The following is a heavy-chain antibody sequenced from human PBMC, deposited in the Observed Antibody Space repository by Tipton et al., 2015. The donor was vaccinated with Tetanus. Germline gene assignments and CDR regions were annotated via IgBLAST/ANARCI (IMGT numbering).Heavy chain of an antibody. Sequence: TLSLTCTVSGGSISSGGYYWSWIRQHPGKGLEWIGYIYYSGSTYYNPSLKSRVTISVDTSKNQFSLKLSSVTAADTAVYYCARVMIVVVITAFDIWGQGTMVTVSS. CDR3: ARVMIVVVITAFDI. CDR1: GGSISSGGYY. CDR2: IYYSGST. D-gene: IGHD3-22*01. J-gene: IGHJ3*02. V-gene: IGHV4-31*03.